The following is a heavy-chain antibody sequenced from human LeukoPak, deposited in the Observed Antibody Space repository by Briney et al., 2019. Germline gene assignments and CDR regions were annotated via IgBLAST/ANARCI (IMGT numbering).Heavy chain of an antibody. CDR3: AKDPYYYDSSGYFALDY. CDR1: GGTFSSYA. CDR2: IIPIFGTA. V-gene: IGHV1-69*13. Sequence: ASVKVSCKASGGTFSSYAISWVRQAPGQGLEWMGGIIPIFGTANYAQKFQGRVTITADESTSTAYMELSSLRSEDTAVYYCAKDPYYYDSSGYFALDYWGQGTLVTVSS. J-gene: IGHJ4*02. D-gene: IGHD3-22*01.